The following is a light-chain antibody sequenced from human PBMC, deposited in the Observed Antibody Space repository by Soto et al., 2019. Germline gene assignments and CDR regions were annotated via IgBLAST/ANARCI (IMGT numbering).Light chain of an antibody. Sequence: EIVLTQSPATLSLSPGERAALSCRASRSLTSSSLAWYQQKPGQAPRLLIYDASNRATDIPARFSGSGSGTDFTLTISSLEPEDFAVYYCQQRSNWPPFTFGQGTRLEIK. CDR2: DAS. CDR3: QQRSNWPPFT. V-gene: IGKV3-11*01. CDR1: RSLTSSS. J-gene: IGKJ5*01.